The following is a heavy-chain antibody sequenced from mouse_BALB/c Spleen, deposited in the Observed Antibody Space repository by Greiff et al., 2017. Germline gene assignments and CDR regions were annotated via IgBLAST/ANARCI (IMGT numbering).Heavy chain of an antibody. J-gene: IGHJ3*01. D-gene: IGHD1-2*01. Sequence: EVQGVESGGGLVQPGGSLKLSCAASGFTFSSYGMSWVRQTPDKRLELVATINSNGGSTYYPDSVKGRFTISRDNAKNTLYLQMSSLKSEDTAMYYCARVHYYGWFAYWGQGTLVTVSA. V-gene: IGHV5-6-3*01. CDR3: ARVHYYGWFAY. CDR2: INSNGGST. CDR1: GFTFSSYG.